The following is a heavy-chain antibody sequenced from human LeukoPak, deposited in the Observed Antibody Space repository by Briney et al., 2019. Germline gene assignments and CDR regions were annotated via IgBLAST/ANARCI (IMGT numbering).Heavy chain of an antibody. CDR1: GFTFSSYS. CDR3: ARDQRSGYSYGYFDY. CDR2: ISSSSSYI. J-gene: IGHJ4*02. V-gene: IGHV3-21*01. Sequence: GRSLRLSCAASGFTFSSYSMNWVRQAPGKGLEWVSSISSSSSYIYYADSVKGRFTISRDNAKNSLYLQMNSLRAEDTAVYYCARDQRSGYSYGYFDYWGRGTLVTVSS. D-gene: IGHD5-18*01.